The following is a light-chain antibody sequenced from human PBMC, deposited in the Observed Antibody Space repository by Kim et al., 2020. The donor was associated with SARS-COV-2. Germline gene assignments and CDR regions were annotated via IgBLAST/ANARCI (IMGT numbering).Light chain of an antibody. V-gene: IGKV1-5*03. Sequence: DIQMTQSPSTLSASVGDRITLTCRASHSVSTWLAWYQQKPGKAPKLLIYEASSLERGVPSRFSGSGSGTEFTLTISSLQPDDFATYFCQQYSSSWTFGQGTQVDIK. CDR1: HSVSTW. CDR3: QQYSSSWT. CDR2: EAS. J-gene: IGKJ1*01.